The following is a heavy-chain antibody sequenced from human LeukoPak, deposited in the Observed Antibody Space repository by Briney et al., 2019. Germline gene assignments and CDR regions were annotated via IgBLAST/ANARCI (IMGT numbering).Heavy chain of an antibody. Sequence: GESLKISCKVSGYSFTSYWIGWVRQMPGKGLEWMGIINPRDSDTKYSPSFQGRVTISADKSINTAYLQWSALKASDTAMYYCARQGIDADFDYWGQGTLVTVSS. J-gene: IGHJ4*02. CDR2: INPRDSDT. CDR3: ARQGIDADFDY. V-gene: IGHV5-51*01. CDR1: GYSFTSYW. D-gene: IGHD2-15*01.